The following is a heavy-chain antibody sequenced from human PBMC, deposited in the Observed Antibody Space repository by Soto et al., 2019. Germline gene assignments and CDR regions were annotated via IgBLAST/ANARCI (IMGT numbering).Heavy chain of an antibody. J-gene: IGHJ4*02. CDR1: GYDFTTYG. V-gene: IGHV1-18*01. D-gene: IGHD1-1*01. CDR3: ARGRYGDY. CDR2: ISAHNGNT. Sequence: QVHLVQSGAEVKKPGASVKVSCKGSGYDFTTYGITWVRQAPGQELEWMAWISAHNGNTDYAQKLQGRVTVTRDTSTSTAYMELRSLSSDDTAVYYCARGRYGDYWGQGALVTVSS.